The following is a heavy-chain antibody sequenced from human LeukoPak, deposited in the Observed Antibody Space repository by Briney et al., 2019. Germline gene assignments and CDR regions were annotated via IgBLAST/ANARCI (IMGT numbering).Heavy chain of an antibody. V-gene: IGHV3-30-3*01. Sequence: GGSLRLSCAASGFTFSSYAMHWVRQAPGKGLEWVAVISYDGSNKYYADSVKGRFTISRDNSKNTLYLQMNSLRAEDTAVYYCARPLRGAFDIWGQGTMVTVSS. J-gene: IGHJ3*02. CDR3: ARPLRGAFDI. CDR2: ISYDGSNK. CDR1: GFTFSSYA. D-gene: IGHD3-9*01.